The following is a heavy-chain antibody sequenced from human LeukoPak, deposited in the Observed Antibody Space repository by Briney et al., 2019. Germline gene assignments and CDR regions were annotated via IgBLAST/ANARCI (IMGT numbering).Heavy chain of an antibody. CDR3: ARMSPGLNY. CDR2: INHSGST. J-gene: IGHJ4*02. CDR1: GGSFSGYY. Sequence: SETLSLTCAVYGGSFSGYYWSWIRQPPGKGLEWIGEINHSGSTNYNPSLKSRVTISVDTSKNQFSLKLSSVTAADTAVYYCARMSPGLNYWGQGILVTVSS. V-gene: IGHV4-34*01.